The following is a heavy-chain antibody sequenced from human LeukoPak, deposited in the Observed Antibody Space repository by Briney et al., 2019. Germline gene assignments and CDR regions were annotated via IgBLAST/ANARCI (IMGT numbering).Heavy chain of an antibody. J-gene: IGHJ4*02. V-gene: IGHV3-23*01. Sequence: QAGGSLRLSCAASGFTFSSYGMHWVRQAPGKGLEWVSGISGGGGDTDYADSVRGRFTISRDNFKNTLYLQMNSLRTEDTAVYFCAKMERYTYVNTYFQYWGQGTLVTVSS. CDR3: AKMERYTYVNTYFQY. D-gene: IGHD5-18*01. CDR2: ISGGGGDT. CDR1: GFTFSSYG.